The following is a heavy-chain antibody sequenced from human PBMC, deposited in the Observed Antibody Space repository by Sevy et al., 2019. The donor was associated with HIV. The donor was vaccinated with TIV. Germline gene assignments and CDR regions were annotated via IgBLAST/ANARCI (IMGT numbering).Heavy chain of an antibody. CDR1: GFTISSNY. V-gene: IGHV3-53*01. J-gene: IGHJ6*03. CDR2: IYSGGST. Sequence: GGSLRLSCAASGFTISSNYMSWVRQAPGKGLEWDSVIYSGGSTYYADSVKGRFTNSRDNSKNTLYLQMNSLRAEDTAVYYCAKVPSRIRRYYDMDVWGKGTTVTDSS. CDR3: AKVPSRIRRYYDMDV. D-gene: IGHD4-17*01.